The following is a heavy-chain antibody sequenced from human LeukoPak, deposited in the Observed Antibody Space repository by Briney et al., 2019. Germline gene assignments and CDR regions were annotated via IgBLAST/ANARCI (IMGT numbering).Heavy chain of an antibody. D-gene: IGHD1-26*01. V-gene: IGHV1-18*01. CDR3: ARDGGIVGATSWFHP. CDR1: GYTFTSYG. CDR2: ISAYNGNT. J-gene: IGHJ5*02. Sequence: ASVKVSCKASGYTFTSYGISWVRQAPGQGLEWMGWISAYNGNTNYAQKLQGRVTKTTDTSTSTAYMELRSLRFDDTAVYYCARDGGIVGATSWFHPWGQGNLVTVSS.